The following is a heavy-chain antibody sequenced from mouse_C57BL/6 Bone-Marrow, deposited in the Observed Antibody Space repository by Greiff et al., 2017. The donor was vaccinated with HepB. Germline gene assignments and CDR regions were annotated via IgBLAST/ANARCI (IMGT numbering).Heavy chain of an antibody. V-gene: IGHV1-18*01. D-gene: IGHD3-2*02. CDR1: GYTFTDYN. J-gene: IGHJ4*01. Sequence: VQLQQSGPELVKPGASVKIPCTASGYTFTDYNMDWVKQSHGKSLEWIGDINPNNGGTISNQKSKGKATLTVDKSSSTAYMELRSLTAEATAVYYGARGDRAGYLGAMDYWGQGTSVTVSS. CDR2: INPNNGGT. CDR3: ARGDRAGYLGAMDY.